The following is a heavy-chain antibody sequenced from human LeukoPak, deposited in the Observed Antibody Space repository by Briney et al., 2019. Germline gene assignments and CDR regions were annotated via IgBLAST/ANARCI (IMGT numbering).Heavy chain of an antibody. CDR3: AKDISYYDSSGYPDY. J-gene: IGHJ4*02. V-gene: IGHV3-43*01. CDR2: ISWDGGST. Sequence: PGGSLRLSCAASGFTFDDYTMHWVRQAPGKGLEWVSLISWDGGSTYYADSVKGRFTISRDNSKNSLYLQMNSLRTEDTALYYCAKDISYYDSSGYPDYWGQGTLVTVSS. CDR1: GFTFDDYT. D-gene: IGHD3-22*01.